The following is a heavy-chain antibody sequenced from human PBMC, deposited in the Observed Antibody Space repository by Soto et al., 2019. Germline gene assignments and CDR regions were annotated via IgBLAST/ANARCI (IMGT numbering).Heavy chain of an antibody. CDR1: GSTFTSYG. V-gene: IGHV1-18*01. CDR3: ASDSIFRVVTLRYPFDF. Sequence: ASVKVSCKASGSTFTSYGISWVRQAPGQGLEWMGWVSAYNGNTNYAQKLQGRVTMTTDTSTSTAYTELSRLRTDDTAVYSCASDSIFRVVTLRYPFDFWGQGTLVTVSS. J-gene: IGHJ4*02. CDR2: VSAYNGNT. D-gene: IGHD3-3*01.